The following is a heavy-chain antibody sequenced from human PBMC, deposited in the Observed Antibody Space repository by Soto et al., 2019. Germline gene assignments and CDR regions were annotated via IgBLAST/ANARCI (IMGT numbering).Heavy chain of an antibody. D-gene: IGHD3-3*01. V-gene: IGHV3-74*01. Sequence: GGSLRLSCAASGFTFSSYWMHWVRQAPGKGLVWVSRINSDGSSTSYADSVKGRFTISRDNAKNTLYLQMNSLRAEDTAVYYCARTPSEGFWSGYYDYWGQGTLVTVSS. CDR2: INSDGSST. J-gene: IGHJ4*02. CDR1: GFTFSSYW. CDR3: ARTPSEGFWSGYYDY.